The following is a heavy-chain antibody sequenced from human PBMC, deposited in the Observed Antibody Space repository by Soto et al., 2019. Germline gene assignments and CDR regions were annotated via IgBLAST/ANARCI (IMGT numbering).Heavy chain of an antibody. CDR3: ARHLGAAAGKCLYYYYYYMAV. V-gene: IGHV4-39*01. CDR2: LCYSGNT. CDR1: GGSISRNDYY. D-gene: IGHD6-13*01. Sequence: QVQLPESGPGLVKPSETLSLTCTVSGGSISRNDYYWGWVRQSPGKGLEWVGSLCYSGNTYYNPSLKSRVTRAVDTSTNQFSLQLRSVTAADTAVYYCARHLGAAAGKCLYYYYYYMAVWGRGPTVTVSS. J-gene: IGHJ6*03.